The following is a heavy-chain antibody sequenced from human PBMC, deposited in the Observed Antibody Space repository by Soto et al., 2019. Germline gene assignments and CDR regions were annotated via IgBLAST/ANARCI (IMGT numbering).Heavy chain of an antibody. Sequence: SETLSLTCVVSGGSISSSSYYWGWIRQPPGKGLEWIGSIYYSGSTYYNPSLKSRVTISVDTSKNQFSLNLRSVTAADTAVYYCARRTEYSYGYYFDYWGQGTLVTSPQ. CDR1: GGSISSSSYY. D-gene: IGHD5-18*01. CDR2: IYYSGST. CDR3: ARRTEYSYGYYFDY. J-gene: IGHJ4*02. V-gene: IGHV4-39*01.